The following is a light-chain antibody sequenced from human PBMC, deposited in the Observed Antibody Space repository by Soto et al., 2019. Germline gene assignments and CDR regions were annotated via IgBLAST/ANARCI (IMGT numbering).Light chain of an antibody. Sequence: QSVLTQPPSASGSPGQSVTISCTGTSSDVGGYDSVSWFQQHPDKAPQLMIYKVSKRPSGVPDRFSGSKSGNTASLTVSGLQAEDEADYYCSSYAGSDSLVFGGGTKLTVL. CDR1: SSDVGGYDS. J-gene: IGLJ2*01. V-gene: IGLV2-8*01. CDR3: SSYAGSDSLV. CDR2: KVS.